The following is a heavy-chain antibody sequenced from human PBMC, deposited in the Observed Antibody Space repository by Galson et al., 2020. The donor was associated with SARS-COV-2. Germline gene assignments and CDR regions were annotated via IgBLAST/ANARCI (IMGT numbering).Heavy chain of an antibody. Sequence: SETLSLTCAVYGGSFSFYYWNWIRQPPGKGLEWIGEINDSGSTNYNPSLKSRVTISVDTSKNQFSLKLSSVTAADTAVYYCARGSRQQLVRVRNWFDPWGQGTLVTVSS. CDR3: ARGSRQQLVRVRNWFDP. V-gene: IGHV4-34*01. CDR2: INDSGST. J-gene: IGHJ5*02. D-gene: IGHD6-13*01. CDR1: GGSFSFYY.